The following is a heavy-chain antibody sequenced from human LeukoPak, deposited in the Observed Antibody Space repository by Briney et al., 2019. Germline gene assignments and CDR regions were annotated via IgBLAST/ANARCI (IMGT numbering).Heavy chain of an antibody. D-gene: IGHD6-6*01. CDR2: IKQDGSEK. V-gene: IGHV3-7*05. J-gene: IGHJ4*02. CDR1: GXTFSSYW. CDR3: ARDKYSSSSY. Sequence: GGSLRLSCAASGXTFSSYWMSWVRQAPGEGLEWVANIKQDGSEKYYVDSVKGRFTISRDNAKNSLYLQMNSLRAEDTAVYYCARDKYSSSSYWGQGTLVTVSS.